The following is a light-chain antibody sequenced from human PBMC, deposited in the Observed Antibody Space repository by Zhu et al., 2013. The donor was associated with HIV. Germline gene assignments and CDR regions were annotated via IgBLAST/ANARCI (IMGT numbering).Light chain of an antibody. CDR2: GAS. Sequence: EIVLTQSPGTLSLSPGESTTLSCRANQSISNNNLAWYQQKPGQAPRLLIYGASSRATGIPDRFSGSGSGTDFTLTINRLEPEDFAVYYCQQYGRSPPWTFGQGTTVEIK. CDR3: QQYGRSPPWT. J-gene: IGKJ1*01. CDR1: QSISNNN. V-gene: IGKV3-20*01.